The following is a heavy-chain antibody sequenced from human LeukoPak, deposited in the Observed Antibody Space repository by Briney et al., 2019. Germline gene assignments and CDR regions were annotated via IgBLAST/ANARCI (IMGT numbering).Heavy chain of an antibody. Sequence: ASVKVSCRASGYTFTGYYMHWVRQAPGQGLEWMGWINPNSGGTNYAQKFQGRVTMTRDTSISTAYMELSRLRSDDTAVYYCARDSSGWYFFDYWGQGTLVTVSS. V-gene: IGHV1-2*02. D-gene: IGHD6-19*01. CDR1: GYTFTGYY. CDR3: ARDSSGWYFFDY. CDR2: INPNSGGT. J-gene: IGHJ4*02.